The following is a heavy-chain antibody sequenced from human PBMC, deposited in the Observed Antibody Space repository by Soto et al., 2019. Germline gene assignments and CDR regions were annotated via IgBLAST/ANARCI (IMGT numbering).Heavy chain of an antibody. J-gene: IGHJ6*02. CDR2: IIPIFGTA. V-gene: IGHV1-69*12. CDR3: ARGITGTVSYYYGMDV. Sequence: QVQLVQSGAEVKKPGSSVKVSCKASGGTFSNYAISWVRQAPGQGLEWMGGIIPIFGTANYAQKFQGRVTITADESTSTAYMELSSLRSEDTAVYYCARGITGTVSYYYGMDVWGQGTTVTVSS. D-gene: IGHD1-20*01. CDR1: GGTFSNYA.